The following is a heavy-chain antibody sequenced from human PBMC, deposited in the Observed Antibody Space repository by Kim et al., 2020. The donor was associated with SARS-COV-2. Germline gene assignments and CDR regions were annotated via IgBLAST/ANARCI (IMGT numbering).Heavy chain of an antibody. CDR1: GYSFTTYA. CDR2: INTNTGNP. J-gene: IGHJ4*02. Sequence: ASVKVSCKASGYSFTTYAMNWVRQAPGQGLEWMGWINTNTGNPTYAQGFTGRFVFSLDTSVSTAYMQISSLKTEDTAVYYCASGVGAMGDIVASDCWGQGTLVTVSS. V-gene: IGHV7-4-1*02. D-gene: IGHD5-12*01. CDR3: ASGVGAMGDIVASDC.